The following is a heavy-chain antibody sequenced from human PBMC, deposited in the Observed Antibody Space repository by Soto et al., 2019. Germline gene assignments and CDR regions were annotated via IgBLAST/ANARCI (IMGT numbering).Heavy chain of an antibody. D-gene: IGHD1-26*01. J-gene: IGHJ3*02. Sequence: QVQLVQSGAEVKKPGASVKVSCKASGYTFTGYYMHWVRQAPGQGLEWMGWINPNSGGTNYAQKFQGWVTMTRDTSISTAYRELSRLRSDDRAVYYCARDIVGGRLDAFDIWGQGTMVTVSS. V-gene: IGHV1-2*04. CDR2: INPNSGGT. CDR3: ARDIVGGRLDAFDI. CDR1: GYTFTGYY.